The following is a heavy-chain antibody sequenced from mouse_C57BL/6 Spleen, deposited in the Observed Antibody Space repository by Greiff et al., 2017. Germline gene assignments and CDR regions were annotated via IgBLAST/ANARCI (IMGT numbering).Heavy chain of an antibody. CDR3: ARDGNGVTDAMYY. Sequence: VQLKQSVAELVRPGASVKLSCTASGFNIKNTYMHWVKQRPEQVLEWIGRFDPANGHTKYSPKFQGKATITADTSYNTVYLQLSSLTSEYTAIYYCARDGNGVTDAMYYWGQGPSVTVSS. D-gene: IGHD2-1*01. CDR2: FDPANGHT. V-gene: IGHV14-3*01. J-gene: IGHJ4*01. CDR1: GFNIKNTY.